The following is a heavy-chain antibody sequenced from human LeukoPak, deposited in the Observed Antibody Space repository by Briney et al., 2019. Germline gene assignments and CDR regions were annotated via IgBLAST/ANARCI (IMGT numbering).Heavy chain of an antibody. CDR2: IYPGDSDI. CDR3: AKRRDGYNLYAFDI. D-gene: IGHD5-24*01. J-gene: IGHJ3*02. V-gene: IGHV5-51*01. CDR1: GYMFTSYX. Sequence: GEPLKISCKGSGYMFTSYXXGWVRQMPGKXXXXXXSIYPGDSDIRYSPXFQGXVTISADKSISTAYLQWNSLQASDTAMYYCAKRRDGYNLYAFDIWGQGTMVTVSS.